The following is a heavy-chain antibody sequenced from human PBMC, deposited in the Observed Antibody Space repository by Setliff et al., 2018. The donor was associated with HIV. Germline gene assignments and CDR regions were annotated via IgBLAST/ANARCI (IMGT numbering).Heavy chain of an antibody. V-gene: IGHV3-72*01. CDR1: GFTFSDHF. J-gene: IGHJ1*01. Sequence: GESLKISCATSGFTFSDHFMDWVRQAPGKGLEWVGRTKNKANSYTTTYAASANGRFTISRDDSKKSLFLQMNSLKTEDTAVYYCVLFISGTPCWGQGTVVTVSS. D-gene: IGHD1-20*01. CDR2: TKNKANSYTT. CDR3: VLFISGTPC.